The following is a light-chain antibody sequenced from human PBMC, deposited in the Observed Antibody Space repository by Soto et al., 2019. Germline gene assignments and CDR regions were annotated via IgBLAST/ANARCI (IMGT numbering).Light chain of an antibody. CDR1: SSNLGARYD. CDR3: QSYDSSLSGFV. J-gene: IGLJ1*01. Sequence: QSVLTQPPSVSGAPGQRVTISCTGSSSNLGARYDVHWYQPLPGTAPKLLIYGNENRPPGAPDRFSGSTCGTSASLAITGLQTEYEADYYCQSYDSSLSGFVYGSGTSSPS. V-gene: IGLV1-40*01. CDR2: GNE.